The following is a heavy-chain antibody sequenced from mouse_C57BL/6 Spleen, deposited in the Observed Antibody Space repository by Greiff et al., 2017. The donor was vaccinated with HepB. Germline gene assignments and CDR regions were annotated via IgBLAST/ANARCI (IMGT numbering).Heavy chain of an antibody. CDR1: GFTFSDYG. V-gene: IGHV5-17*01. D-gene: IGHD1-1*01. CDR2: ISSGSSTI. J-gene: IGHJ4*01. Sequence: EVQLVESGGGLVKPGGSLKLSCAASGFTFSDYGMHWVRQAPEKGLEWVAYISSGSSTIYYADTVKGRFTISRDNAKNTLFLQMTSLRSEDTAMYYCARTPDYYGSSYEAMDYWGQGTSVTVSS. CDR3: ARTPDYYGSSYEAMDY.